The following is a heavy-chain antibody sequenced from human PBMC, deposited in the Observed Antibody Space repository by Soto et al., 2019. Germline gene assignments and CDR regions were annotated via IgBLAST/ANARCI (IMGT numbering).Heavy chain of an antibody. J-gene: IGHJ6*03. Sequence: ASVKVSCKASGGTFSSYGISWVRQAPGQGLEWMGWISAYNGNTNYAQKLQGRVTMTTDTSTSTAYMELRSLRSDDTAVYYCARDGGYCSSTSCYFFGNYYYYMDVWGKGTTVTVSS. CDR1: GGTFSSYG. D-gene: IGHD2-2*01. CDR3: ARDGGYCSSTSCYFFGNYYYYMDV. CDR2: ISAYNGNT. V-gene: IGHV1-18*01.